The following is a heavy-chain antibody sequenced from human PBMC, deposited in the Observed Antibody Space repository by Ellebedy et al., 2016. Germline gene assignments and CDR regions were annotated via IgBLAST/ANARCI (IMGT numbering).Heavy chain of an antibody. CDR3: TGPPHDYGGVFDY. CDR1: GSTFSSYS. J-gene: IGHJ4*02. D-gene: IGHD4-23*01. CDR2: ISSSGSYI. Sequence: GESLKISXAASGSTFSSYSMDWVRQAPGTGLEWVSSISSSGSYIYYADSLKGRFTISRDNAKNSLYLQMNSLKTEDTAVYYCTGPPHDYGGVFDYWGQGTLVTVSS. V-gene: IGHV3-21*04.